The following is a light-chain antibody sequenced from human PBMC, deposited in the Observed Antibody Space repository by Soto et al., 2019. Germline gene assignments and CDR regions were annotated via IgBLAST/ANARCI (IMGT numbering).Light chain of an antibody. CDR2: KAS. J-gene: IGKJ1*01. CDR1: QSISTW. V-gene: IGKV1-5*03. Sequence: DIQMTQSPSTLSASVGDTVTITCRASQSISTWLAWYQQKSGKAPRLLIYKASNLESGVPSRFSGSGSATEFTLTISSLQPDDFATYYCQQYSSYSWTFGQGTKVEVQ. CDR3: QQYSSYSWT.